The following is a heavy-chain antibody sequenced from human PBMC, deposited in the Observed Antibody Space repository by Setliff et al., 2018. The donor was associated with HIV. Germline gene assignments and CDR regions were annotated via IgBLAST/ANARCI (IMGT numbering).Heavy chain of an antibody. CDR3: VRGYYYDKTGYGTFDI. CDR1: GYTFSDYD. Sequence: GASVKVSCKASGYTFSDYDVAWVRQAPGQGLEWMGWMSAYSGDTKYAQKIQGRVNMTRDTSTDTAYVELRSLRFDDTALYYCVRGYYYDKTGYGTFDIWGQGTVVAVSS. CDR2: MSAYSGDT. J-gene: IGHJ3*02. V-gene: IGHV1-18*01. D-gene: IGHD3-22*01.